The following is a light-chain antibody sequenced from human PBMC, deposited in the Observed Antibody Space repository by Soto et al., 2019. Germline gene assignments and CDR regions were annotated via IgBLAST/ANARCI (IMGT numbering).Light chain of an antibody. CDR1: QSVSSSY. V-gene: IGKV3-20*01. CDR2: GAS. J-gene: IGKJ2*01. Sequence: ELVLMQSPGTLSLSPGERATLSCRASQSVSSSYLAWYQQKPGQAPRLLIYGASNRATGIPDRFSGSGSGTDFTLTISRLEPEDFAVYFCQQYGRSPPFTFGQGTKVDIK. CDR3: QQYGRSPPFT.